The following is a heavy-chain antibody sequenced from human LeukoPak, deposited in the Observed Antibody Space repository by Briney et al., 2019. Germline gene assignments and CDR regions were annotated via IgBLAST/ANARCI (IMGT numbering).Heavy chain of an antibody. CDR3: ARRRYYDGSGYLE. V-gene: IGHV4-39*01. CDR1: GGSISSSSYY. J-gene: IGHJ1*01. CDR2: IYYSGRT. D-gene: IGHD3-22*01. Sequence: SETLSLTCTVSGGSISSSSYYWGWIRQSPGKGLEWIGTIYYSGRTYYSPSLKSRVTMSVDPSNNQFSLNLRSVTAADTAVYYCARRRYYDGSGYLEWGQGTLLSVSS.